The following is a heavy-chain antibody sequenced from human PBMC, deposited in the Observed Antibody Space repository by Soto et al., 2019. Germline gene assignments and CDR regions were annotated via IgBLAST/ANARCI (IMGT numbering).Heavy chain of an antibody. Sequence: ASVKVSCKASGYTFTSYGISWVRQAPGQGLEWMGWIGAYNGKTNNAQKLQGRVTMTTDTSTSTAYMELSSLRSEDTAVYYCASFDSSGDYRSDEWCQPPPVSCSSW. CDR2: IGAYNGKT. D-gene: IGHD3-22*01. J-gene: IGHJ5*01. V-gene: IGHV1-18*01. CDR3: ASFDSSGDYRSDEWCQPPPVSCSS. CDR1: GYTFTSYG.